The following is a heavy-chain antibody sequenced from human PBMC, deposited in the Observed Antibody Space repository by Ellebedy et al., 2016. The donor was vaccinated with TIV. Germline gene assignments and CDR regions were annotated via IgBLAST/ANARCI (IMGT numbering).Heavy chain of an antibody. Sequence: GESLKISCAGSGYMFSTYWIAWVRQMPGKGLEWMGIIYPGDTDTTYSPSFRGQVTMSVDKSINTVYLQWNSLTASDTAMYYCARLMGRGVKGQFPLDFWGQGTTVIVSS. CDR2: IYPGDTDT. CDR3: ARLMGRGVKGQFPLDF. CDR1: GYMFSTYW. J-gene: IGHJ6*02. D-gene: IGHD3-10*01. V-gene: IGHV5-51*01.